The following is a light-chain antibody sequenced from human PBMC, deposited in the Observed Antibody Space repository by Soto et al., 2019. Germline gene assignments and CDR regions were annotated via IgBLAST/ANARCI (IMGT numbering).Light chain of an antibody. Sequence: QSVLTQPASVSGSPGQSITISCTGSSTDFGDDKYVSWYQQQPGKGPNLLIYGVSNRPSGVSNRSSGSKSGNTASLTISGLQLEDEADYFCGSFTTSRIWVFGRGTKVTVL. J-gene: IGLJ3*02. V-gene: IGLV2-14*01. CDR2: GVS. CDR1: STDFGDDKY. CDR3: GSFTTSRIWV.